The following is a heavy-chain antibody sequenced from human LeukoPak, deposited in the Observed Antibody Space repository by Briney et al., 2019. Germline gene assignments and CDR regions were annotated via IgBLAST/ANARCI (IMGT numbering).Heavy chain of an antibody. D-gene: IGHD3-10*01. CDR2: IYHSGST. J-gene: IGHJ6*03. CDR3: ARLPRPGGYYYYMDV. CDR1: GGSISSSNW. Sequence: PSETLSLTCAVSGGSISSSNWWSWVRQPPGKGLEWIGEIYHSGSTNYNPSLKSRVTISVDKSKNQFSLKLSSVTAADTAVYYCARLPRPGGYYYYMDVWGKGTTVTVSS. V-gene: IGHV4-4*02.